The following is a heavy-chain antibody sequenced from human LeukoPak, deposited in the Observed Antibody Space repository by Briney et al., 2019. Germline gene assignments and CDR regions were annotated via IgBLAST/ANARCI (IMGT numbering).Heavy chain of an antibody. CDR1: GFTFSISA. V-gene: IGHV3-30*04. Sequence: GGSLRLSCAASGFTFSISAMYWVRQAPGKGLEWVAAIPYYADSVKGRFTASRDNSKNTLYLQLDSLRAEDTALYYCARDTKSYSSGRLDYWGQGTLVTVSS. CDR3: ARDTKSYSSGRLDY. CDR2: IP. J-gene: IGHJ4*02. D-gene: IGHD6-19*01.